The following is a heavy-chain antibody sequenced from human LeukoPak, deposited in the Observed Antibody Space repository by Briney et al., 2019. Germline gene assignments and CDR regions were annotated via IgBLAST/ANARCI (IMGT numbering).Heavy chain of an antibody. Sequence: GASVKVSCKASGYTFTSYGISWVRQAPGQGLEWMGWISAYNGNTNYAQKLQGRVTMTTDTSTSTAYMELRSLRSDDTAVYYCAGGNSGSYSGDAFDIWGQGTMVTVSS. CDR2: ISAYNGNT. CDR3: AGGNSGSYSGDAFDI. V-gene: IGHV1-18*01. CDR1: GYTFTSYG. D-gene: IGHD1-26*01. J-gene: IGHJ3*02.